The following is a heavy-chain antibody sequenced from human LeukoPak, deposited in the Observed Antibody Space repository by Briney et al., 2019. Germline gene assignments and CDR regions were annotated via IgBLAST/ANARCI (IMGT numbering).Heavy chain of an antibody. CDR1: GFSFSNYW. CDR2: INQDGSVK. J-gene: IGHJ5*02. D-gene: IGHD1-7*01. V-gene: IGHV3-7*01. CDR3: ARAGTYETTWYH. Sequence: GGSLRLSCAASGFSFSNYWMSWVRQAPGKGLEWVANINQDGSVKYYVGSVKGRFTISRDNAANSLYLQMNSLRAEDAALYFCARAGTYETTWYHWGQGTLVTVSS.